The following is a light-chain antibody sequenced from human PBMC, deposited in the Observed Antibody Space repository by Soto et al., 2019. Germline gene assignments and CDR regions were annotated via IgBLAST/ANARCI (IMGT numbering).Light chain of an antibody. CDR1: QSVRTV. CDR3: QQRTDWPTIT. V-gene: IGKV3-11*01. J-gene: IGKJ5*01. CDR2: DAS. Sequence: EIVLTQSPATLSLSPGERATLSCGASQSVRTVLAWYQQKPGQAPRLLIYDASTRATGVPARFSGSGSGTDFTLTLSNLESEDFGVYYCQQRTDWPTITFGQGTRLDI.